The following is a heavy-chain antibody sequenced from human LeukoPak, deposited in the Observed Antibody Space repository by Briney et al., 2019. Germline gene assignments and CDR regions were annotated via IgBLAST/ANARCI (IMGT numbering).Heavy chain of an antibody. Sequence: SETLSLTCGVSGGSFSGFYWGWIRQPPGKGLVWIGEINLSGSTNYNSSLTSRVTISLDTSKNQFSLNLRSVTTADTAVYYCARVSISLFGVVTAHFDSWGQGTLVAVSS. CDR2: INLSGST. V-gene: IGHV4-34*01. D-gene: IGHD3-3*01. CDR1: GGSFSGFY. CDR3: ARVSISLFGVVTAHFDS. J-gene: IGHJ4*02.